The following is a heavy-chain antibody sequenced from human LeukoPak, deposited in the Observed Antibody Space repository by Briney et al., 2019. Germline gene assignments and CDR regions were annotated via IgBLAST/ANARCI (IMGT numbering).Heavy chain of an antibody. CDR2: IIPHSGGT. J-gene: IGHJ4*02. D-gene: IGHD2-15*01. CDR1: GYTFSTYG. V-gene: IGHV1-2*02. CDR3: STEDKFCTTPKCGVY. Sequence: VASVKVSCKASGYTFSTYGISWVRQAPGQGLEWMGFIIPHSGGTNYRQRFQGRVLMTRDMSIGTFYMELSSLRSDDTAVYYCSTEDKFCTTPKCGVYWGQGTLVTVSS.